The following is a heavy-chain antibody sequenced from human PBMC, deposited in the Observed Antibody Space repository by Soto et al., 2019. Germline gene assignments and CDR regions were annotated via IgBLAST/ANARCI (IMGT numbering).Heavy chain of an antibody. CDR2: IYYSGST. J-gene: IGHJ5*02. CDR1: GGSISSGGYY. D-gene: IGHD3-9*01. V-gene: IGHV4-31*03. Sequence: SGTLSLTCTVSGGSISSGGYYWSWIRQHPGKGLEWIGYIYYSGSTYYNPSLKSRVTISVDTSKNQFSLKLSSVTAADTAVYYCARDHRYYDILTGYQNNWFDPWGQGTLVTVSS. CDR3: ARDHRYYDILTGYQNNWFDP.